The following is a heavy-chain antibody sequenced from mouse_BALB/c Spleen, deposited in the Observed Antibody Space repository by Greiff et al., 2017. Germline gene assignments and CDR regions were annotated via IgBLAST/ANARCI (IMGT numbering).Heavy chain of an antibody. D-gene: IGHD1-1*01. Sequence: EVHLVESGGGLVKPGGSLKLSCAASGFTFSSYAMSWVRQTPEKRLEWVASISSGGSTYYPDSVKGRFTISRDNARNILYLQMSSLRSEDTAMYYCARGGTVVGPYAMDYWGQGTSVTVSS. CDR2: ISSGGST. J-gene: IGHJ4*01. CDR3: ARGGTVVGPYAMDY. V-gene: IGHV5-6-5*01. CDR1: GFTFSSYA.